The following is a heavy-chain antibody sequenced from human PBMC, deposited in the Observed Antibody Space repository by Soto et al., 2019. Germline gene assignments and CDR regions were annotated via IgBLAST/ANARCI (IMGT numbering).Heavy chain of an antibody. J-gene: IGHJ4*02. Sequence: CKDSEYRFTNYWIGWVRQMPGKGLEWMGFIYPGDSDTRYSPSFQGQVTISADKSINTAYLQWSSLKASDTAIYYCARHKEYSGSYYFDYWGQGTLVTVSS. D-gene: IGHD5-12*01. CDR2: IYPGDSDT. V-gene: IGHV5-51*01. CDR1: EYRFTNYW. CDR3: ARHKEYSGSYYFDY.